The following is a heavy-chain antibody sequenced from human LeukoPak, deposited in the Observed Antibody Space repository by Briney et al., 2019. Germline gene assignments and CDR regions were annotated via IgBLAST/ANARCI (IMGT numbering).Heavy chain of an antibody. D-gene: IGHD2/OR15-2a*01. CDR2: IYPGDSDT. Sequence: GESLQISCQGSGYSFTSYWIGWVRQVPGKGLEWMGIIYPGDSDTRYSPSFQGQVTISADKSISTAYLQWSSLKASDTAMYYCARLNRADYFDYWGQGTLVTVSS. CDR1: GYSFTSYW. CDR3: ARLNRADYFDY. V-gene: IGHV5-51*01. J-gene: IGHJ4*02.